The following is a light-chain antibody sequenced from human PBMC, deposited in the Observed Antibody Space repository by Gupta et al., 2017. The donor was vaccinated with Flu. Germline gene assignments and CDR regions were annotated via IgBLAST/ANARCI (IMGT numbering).Light chain of an antibody. CDR1: SSNIGAHYN. Sequence: QSVLTQPPSVSGAPRQRVTISCTGSSSNIGAHYNIHWYQQLPGAVPKLLIYSTTTRPSGVPHRFSASKSGTSASLAIAGLQAEDEADYYCQSFDNSLNGWVFGGGTKLTVL. CDR2: STT. CDR3: QSFDNSLNGWV. V-gene: IGLV1-40*01. J-gene: IGLJ3*02.